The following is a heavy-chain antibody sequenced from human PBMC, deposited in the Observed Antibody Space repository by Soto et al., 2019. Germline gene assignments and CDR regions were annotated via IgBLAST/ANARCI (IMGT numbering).Heavy chain of an antibody. J-gene: IGHJ4*02. CDR2: IYYSGTT. CDR1: GGSISSSSYY. D-gene: IGHD3-9*01. CDR3: ARHRGYYDILTGYYTELNFDY. Sequence: SETLSLTCTVSGGSISSSSYYWGWIRQPPGKGLVWIGSIYYSGTTYYNPSLKSRVTISVDTSKNQFSLKLSSVTAADTAVYYCARHRGYYDILTGYYTELNFDYWGQGTRGTSPQ. V-gene: IGHV4-39*01.